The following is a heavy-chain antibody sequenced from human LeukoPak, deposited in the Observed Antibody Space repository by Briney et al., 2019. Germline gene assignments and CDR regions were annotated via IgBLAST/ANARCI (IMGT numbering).Heavy chain of an antibody. Sequence: GGSLRLSCAASGFTFSSYGMHWVRQAPGKGLEWVAVISYDGSNKYYADSVKGRFTISRDNSENTLYLQMNSLRAEDTAVYYCAKFLVAAESEFDYWGQGTLVTVSS. CDR1: GFTFSSYG. J-gene: IGHJ4*02. V-gene: IGHV3-30*18. CDR3: AKFLVAAESEFDY. D-gene: IGHD2-15*01. CDR2: ISYDGSNK.